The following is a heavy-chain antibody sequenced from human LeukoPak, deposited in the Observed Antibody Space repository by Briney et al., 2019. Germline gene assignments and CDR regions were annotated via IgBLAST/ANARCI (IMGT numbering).Heavy chain of an antibody. V-gene: IGHV3-7*01. CDR1: GFTFSSHW. CDR3: ARAGPLYYYYYMDV. J-gene: IGHJ6*03. Sequence: GGSLRLSCAASGFTFSSHWMSWVRQAPGKGLEWVANIKKDGSEKYYVDSVKGRFTISRDNAKNSLYLQMNSLRAEDTAVYYCARAGPLYYYYYMDVWGKGTTVTVSS. D-gene: IGHD1-14*01. CDR2: IKKDGSEK.